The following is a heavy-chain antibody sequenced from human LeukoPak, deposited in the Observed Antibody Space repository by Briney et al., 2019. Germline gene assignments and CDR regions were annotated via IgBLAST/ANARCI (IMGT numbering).Heavy chain of an antibody. J-gene: IGHJ4*02. Sequence: GGSLRLSCAASGFTFSSFSMNWVRQAPGKGLEWGSYISTSSSTIYYADSVKGRFTMSRDNAKNALYLQMNSLRAEDTAVYYCARARGYSYGYSDYWGQGTLVTVSS. CDR1: GFTFSSFS. D-gene: IGHD5-18*01. CDR2: ISTSSSTI. CDR3: ARARGYSYGYSDY. V-gene: IGHV3-48*04.